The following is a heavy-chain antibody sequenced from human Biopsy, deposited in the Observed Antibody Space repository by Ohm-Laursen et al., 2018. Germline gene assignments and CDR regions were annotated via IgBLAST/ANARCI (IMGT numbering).Heavy chain of an antibody. CDR1: GFTFSSYG. D-gene: IGHD3-22*01. CDR3: AREGDDSSGYTPHYFDY. CDR2: IWYDGSNK. J-gene: IGHJ4*02. Sequence: SLRLSCAASGFTFSSYGMHWVRQAPGKGLEWVAAIWYDGSNKNYADSVKGRFTISRDNSKNTVYLQMNSLRVEDTAVYYCAREGDDSSGYTPHYFDYWGQGTLVTVSS. V-gene: IGHV3-33*01.